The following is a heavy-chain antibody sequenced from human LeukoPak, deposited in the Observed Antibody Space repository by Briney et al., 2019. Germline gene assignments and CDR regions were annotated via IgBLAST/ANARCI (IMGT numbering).Heavy chain of an antibody. CDR3: ARSRWPAFDY. V-gene: IGHV3-64*01. D-gene: IGHD2-15*01. CDR1: GFTFSSYA. J-gene: IGHJ4*02. Sequence: GGSLRLSCAASGFTFSSYAMHWGRQAPGRGLEYVSAISSNGGSTYYANSVKGRFTISRDNSKNTLYLQMGSLRAEDMAVYYCARSRWPAFDYWGQGTLVTVSS. CDR2: ISSNGGST.